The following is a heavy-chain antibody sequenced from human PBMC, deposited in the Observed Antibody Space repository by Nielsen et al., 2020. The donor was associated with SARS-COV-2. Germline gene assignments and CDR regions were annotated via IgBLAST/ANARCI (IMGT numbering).Heavy chain of an antibody. Sequence: ASVKVSCKASGYRFTSYSVSWVRQAPGQGLEWTGWISGYNGNRYYAQKFQGRVTMITDTFLNTAYMDLRSLRPDDTAVYYCARDVGLTHPEQFEYWGQGTLVTVSS. CDR3: ARDVGLTHPEQFEY. V-gene: IGHV1-18*01. J-gene: IGHJ4*02. D-gene: IGHD1-26*01. CDR2: ISGYNGNR. CDR1: GYRFTSYS.